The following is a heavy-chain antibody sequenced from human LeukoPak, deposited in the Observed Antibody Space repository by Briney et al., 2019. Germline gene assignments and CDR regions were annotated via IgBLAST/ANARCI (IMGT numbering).Heavy chain of an antibody. CDR1: GFTFSSYG. Sequence: PGGSLRLSCAASGFTFSSYGMNWVRQAPGKGLEWVSYISSSSSTIYYADSVKGRFTISRDNAKNSLYLQMSTLRDEDTAVYYCARVDIGRSRLGEEFWGQGTLVTVSS. V-gene: IGHV3-48*02. CDR2: ISSSSSTI. D-gene: IGHD3-16*01. CDR3: ARVDIGRSRLGEEF. J-gene: IGHJ4*02.